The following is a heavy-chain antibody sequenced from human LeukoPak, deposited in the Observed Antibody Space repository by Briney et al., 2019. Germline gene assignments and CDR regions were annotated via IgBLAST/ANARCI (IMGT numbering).Heavy chain of an antibody. V-gene: IGHV4-34*01. CDR1: GVSFSGYH. D-gene: IGHD3-22*01. CDR2: INPSGST. Sequence: SETLSLTCAAYGVSFSGYHWTWIRQSPGKGLEWIGDINPSGSTYYNPSLKSRLTMSVDTSKNQFSLTLRSVTAADTAVYYCARGRHDITMIVVVMTSVSYYLDVWGKGTTVTVS. CDR3: ARGRHDITMIVVVMTSVSYYLDV. J-gene: IGHJ6*03.